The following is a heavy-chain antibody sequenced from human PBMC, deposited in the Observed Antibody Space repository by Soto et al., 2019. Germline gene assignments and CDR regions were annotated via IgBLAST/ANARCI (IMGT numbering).Heavy chain of an antibody. V-gene: IGHV3-48*02. CDR1: GFTFSSHS. CDR3: VRGRNGDFPPDFDY. Sequence: GGSLILSCAGSGFTFSSHSMNWVRQAPGKGLEWVSYISFSGNTIYYADSVKGRFTISRDNAKSSLFLQMNSLKDEDTAVYYCVRGRNGDFPPDFDYWCQGNLVTVSS. D-gene: IGHD4-17*01. J-gene: IGHJ4*02. CDR2: ISFSGNTI.